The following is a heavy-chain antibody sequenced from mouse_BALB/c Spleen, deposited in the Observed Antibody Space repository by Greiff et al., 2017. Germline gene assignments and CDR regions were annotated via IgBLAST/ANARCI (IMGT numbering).Heavy chain of an antibody. Sequence: QVQLQQSGAELVRPGVSVKISCKGSGYTFTDYAMHWVKQSHAKSLEWIGVISTYYGDASYNQKFKGKATMTVDKSSSTAYMELARLTSEDSAIYYCARRYYGNGAMDYWGQGTSVTVSS. J-gene: IGHJ4*01. CDR1: GYTFTDYA. CDR2: ISTYYGDA. CDR3: ARRYYGNGAMDY. D-gene: IGHD2-1*01. V-gene: IGHV1S137*01.